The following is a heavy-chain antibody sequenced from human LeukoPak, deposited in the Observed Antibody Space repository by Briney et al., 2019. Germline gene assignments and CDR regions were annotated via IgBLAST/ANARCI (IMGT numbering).Heavy chain of an antibody. CDR3: ARGYDSSGVFDY. CDR2: IWYDGSNK. Sequence: GGSLRLSCAASGFTFSSYGMHWVRQAPGKGLEWVAVIWYDGSNKYYADSVKGRFTISRDNSKNTLYLQMNSLRAEDTAVYYCARGYDSSGVFDYWGQGTLVTVSS. D-gene: IGHD3-22*01. CDR1: GFTFSSYG. J-gene: IGHJ4*02. V-gene: IGHV3-33*01.